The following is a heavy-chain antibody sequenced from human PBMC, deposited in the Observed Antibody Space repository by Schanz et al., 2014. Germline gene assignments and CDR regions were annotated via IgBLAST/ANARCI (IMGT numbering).Heavy chain of an antibody. Sequence: EVQLVESGGGLVKPGGFLRLSCAASGFTFSDAWMSWVRQAPGKGLEWVGRIKSKFDGATTDYVAPVKGRFSISRDDSTNTLYLQMSSLKMEDTAVYYCTTSQLWSGGGFDLWGQGALVTVSA. V-gene: IGHV3-15*01. CDR3: TTSQLWSGGGFDL. J-gene: IGHJ5*02. CDR2: IKSKFDGATT. D-gene: IGHD3-10*01. CDR1: GFTFSDAW.